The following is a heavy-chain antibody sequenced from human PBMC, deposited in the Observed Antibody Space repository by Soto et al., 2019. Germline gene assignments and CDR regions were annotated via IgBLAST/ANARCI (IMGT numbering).Heavy chain of an antibody. CDR2: INPSGGST. Sequence: ASVKVSCKASGYTFTSYYMHWVRQAPGQGLEWMGIINPSGGSTSYAQKFQGRVTMTRDTSTSTVYMELSSLRSEDTAVYYCARVSATTVTHYYFDYWGQGTLVTVSS. D-gene: IGHD4-17*01. CDR1: GYTFTSYY. J-gene: IGHJ4*02. CDR3: ARVSATTVTHYYFDY. V-gene: IGHV1-46*01.